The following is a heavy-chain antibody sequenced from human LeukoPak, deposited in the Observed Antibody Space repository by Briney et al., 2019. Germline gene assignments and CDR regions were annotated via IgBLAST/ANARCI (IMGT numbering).Heavy chain of an antibody. CDR3: AREIGSAARGR. V-gene: IGHV3-7*05. CDR1: SSTFDYYW. J-gene: IGHJ4*02. D-gene: IGHD6-13*01. CDR2: IKEDGSEK. Sequence: PGGSLRLSCATSSSTFDYYWMSWVRQAPGKGLEWVANIKEDGSEKYYVDSVKGRFTISRDNTKNSVYLQMNRLRAEDTAVYYCAREIGSAARGRWGQGTLVTVSS.